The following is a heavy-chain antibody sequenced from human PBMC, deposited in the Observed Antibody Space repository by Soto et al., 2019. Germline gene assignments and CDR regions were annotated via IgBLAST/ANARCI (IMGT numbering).Heavy chain of an antibody. J-gene: IGHJ4*02. CDR2: INAGNGNT. V-gene: IGHV1-3*01. Sequence: GASVKVSCKASGYTFTSYAMHWVRQAPGQRLEWMGWINAGNGNTKYSQKFQGRVTITRDTSASTAYMELSSLRSEDTAVYYCARSPVIVYSYGLAVVYWCQGTLVSVSS. D-gene: IGHD5-18*01. CDR3: ARSPVIVYSYGLAVVY. CDR1: GYTFTSYA.